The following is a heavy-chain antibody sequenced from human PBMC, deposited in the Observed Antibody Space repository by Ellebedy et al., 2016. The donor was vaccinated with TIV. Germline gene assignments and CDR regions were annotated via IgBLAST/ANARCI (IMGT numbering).Heavy chain of an antibody. Sequence: AASVKVSCKASGYTFIHYGITWVRQPPGQGLEWMGWISTYNGDTKYAQKLQGSVTMTTDTSTNTAYMELRSLTSDDTAVYYCARDHGGSQSLFDYWGQGTLVTVSS. CDR1: GYTFIHYG. D-gene: IGHD1-26*01. CDR3: ARDHGGSQSLFDY. CDR2: ISTYNGDT. V-gene: IGHV1-18*01. J-gene: IGHJ4*02.